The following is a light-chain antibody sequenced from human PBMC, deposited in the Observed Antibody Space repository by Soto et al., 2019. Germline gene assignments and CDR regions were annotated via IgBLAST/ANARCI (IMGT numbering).Light chain of an antibody. V-gene: IGLV8-61*01. CDR2: STN. CDR3: VLYVGSGIWV. Sequence: QAVVTQEPSFPVSPGRTLTLTCGLSSGSVSTSYYPSWYQQTPGQAPRTLIYSTNTRSSGVPDRFSGSILGNKAALTITGAQADDESDYYCVLYVGSGIWVFGGWTKLTVL. J-gene: IGLJ3*02. CDR1: SGSVSTSYY.